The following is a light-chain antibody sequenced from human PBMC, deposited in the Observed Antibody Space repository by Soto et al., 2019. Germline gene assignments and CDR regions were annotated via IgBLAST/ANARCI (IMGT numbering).Light chain of an antibody. Sequence: DIVMTQSPFSLPVTLGQPASISCRSSQSLVDSDGNTFLNWFQQRPGQSPRRLIHKVSDRDSGVPDRFSGSGSGTDFTLRISRVEAEDVGVYYCMQGRQWPHTFGQGTKLEIK. V-gene: IGKV2-30*01. J-gene: IGKJ2*01. CDR3: MQGRQWPHT. CDR2: KVS. CDR1: QSLVDSDGNTF.